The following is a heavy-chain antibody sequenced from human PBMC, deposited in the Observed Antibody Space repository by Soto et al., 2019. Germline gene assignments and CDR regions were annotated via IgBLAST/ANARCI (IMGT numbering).Heavy chain of an antibody. CDR3: ARPGSYQRYYYYGMDV. CDR1: GGSFSGYY. J-gene: IGHJ6*02. Sequence: PSETLSLTCAVYGGSFSGYYWSWIRQPPGKGLEWIGEINHSGSTNYNPSLKSRVTISVDTSKNQFSLKLSSVTAADTAVYYCARPGSYQRYYYYGMDVWGQGTTVTV. CDR2: INHSGST. V-gene: IGHV4-34*01. D-gene: IGHD1-26*01.